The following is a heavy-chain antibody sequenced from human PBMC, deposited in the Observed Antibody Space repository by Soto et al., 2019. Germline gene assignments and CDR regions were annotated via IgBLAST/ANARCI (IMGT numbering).Heavy chain of an antibody. V-gene: IGHV3-23*01. D-gene: IGHD6-13*01. CDR3: AKRSPYSSGWYSPIFDY. CDR2: ISGRGDMT. J-gene: IGHJ4*02. CDR1: GFTFRNYA. Sequence: GGSLRLSCAASGFTFRNYAMTWVRQAPGKGLEWVSSISGRGDMTYYADSVKGRFTISRDNSKNTLSLQVNSLRAEDTAVYFCAKRSPYSSGWYSPIFDYWGQGALVTVSS.